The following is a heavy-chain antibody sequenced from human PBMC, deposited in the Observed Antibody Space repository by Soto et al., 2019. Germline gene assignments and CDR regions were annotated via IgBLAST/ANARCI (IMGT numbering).Heavy chain of an antibody. V-gene: IGHV4-59*01. J-gene: IGHJ6*02. CDR2: IYYSGST. Sequence: QVQLQESRAGLVKPSETLSLTCTVSGGSISSYYWSWIRQPPGKGLEWIGYIYYSGSTNYNASLKSRVTISVDTSKNQFSLKLSSVTAADTAVYYCASANLDGGMGYYYGMDVWGQGTTVTVSS. D-gene: IGHD1-26*01. CDR3: ASANLDGGMGYYYGMDV. CDR1: GGSISSYY.